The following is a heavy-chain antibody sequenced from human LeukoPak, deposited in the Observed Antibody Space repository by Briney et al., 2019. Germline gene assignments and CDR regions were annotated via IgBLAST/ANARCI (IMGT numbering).Heavy chain of an antibody. CDR1: GGSISSYY. CDR3: AREGVDFWKNYYYYMDV. V-gene: IGHV4-4*07. CDR2: IYTSGST. J-gene: IGHJ6*03. D-gene: IGHD3-3*01. Sequence: SETLSLTCTVSGGSISSYYWSWIRQPAGKGLEWIGRIYTSGSTNYNPSLKSRVTMSVDTSKNQFSLKLSSVTAADTAVYYCAREGVDFWKNYYYYMDVWGKGTTVTVSS.